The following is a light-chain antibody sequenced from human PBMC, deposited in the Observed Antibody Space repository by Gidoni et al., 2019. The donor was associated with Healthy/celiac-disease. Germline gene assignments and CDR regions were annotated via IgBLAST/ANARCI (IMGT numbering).Light chain of an antibody. V-gene: IGKV4-1*01. CDR3: QQYYSTPWT. J-gene: IGKJ1*01. Sequence: DILLTPSPDSLTVSLGERATINCKSSQSVLYSSNNKNYLAWYQQKPGKPPKLLIYWASTRESGVPDRFSGSGSGTDFTLTISSLQAEDVAVYYCQQYYSTPWTFGQGTKVEIK. CDR1: QSVLYSSNNKNY. CDR2: WAS.